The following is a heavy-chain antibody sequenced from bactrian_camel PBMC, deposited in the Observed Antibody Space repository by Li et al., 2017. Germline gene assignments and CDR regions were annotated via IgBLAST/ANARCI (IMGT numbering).Heavy chain of an antibody. CDR1: GFTFSNYY. CDR2: INGGAGIT. Sequence: VQLVESGGGLVQPGGSLRLSCTASGFTFSNYYMHWVRQAKGKGLEWVSSINGGAGITYYADSVKGRFTISRDNAKNTAYLQLNSLKTEDMAMYYCAARTSRWSAYYWGQGTQVTVS. J-gene: IGHJ4*01. D-gene: IGHD6*01. V-gene: IGHV3S40*01. CDR3: AARTSRWSAYY.